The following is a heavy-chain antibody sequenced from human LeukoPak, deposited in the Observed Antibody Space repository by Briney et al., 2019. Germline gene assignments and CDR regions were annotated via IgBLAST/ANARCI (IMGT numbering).Heavy chain of an antibody. Sequence: PGGSLRLSCAASRFTFSSYSMNWVRQAPGKGLEWVSSISSSSSYIYYADSVEGRFTISRDNAKNSLYLQMNSLRAEDTAVYYCAREDTAMVTDYYYGMDVWGQGTTVTVSS. CDR3: AREDTAMVTDYYYGMDV. CDR1: RFTFSSYS. CDR2: ISSSSSYI. J-gene: IGHJ6*02. V-gene: IGHV3-21*01. D-gene: IGHD5-18*01.